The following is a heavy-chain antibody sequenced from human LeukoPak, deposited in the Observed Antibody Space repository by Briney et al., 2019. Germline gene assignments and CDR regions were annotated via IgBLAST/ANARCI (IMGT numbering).Heavy chain of an antibody. V-gene: IGHV3-30*01. J-gene: IGHJ5*02. CDR1: GFTFSHYA. CDR3: AKGTWGAADP. Sequence: GRSLRLSCAASGFTFSHYAMHWVRQAPGKGLEWVAVISYDGNHKYYADSVKGRFTISRDNSKNTLYVQMNSLRAEDTAVYYCAKGTWGAADPWGQGTLVTVSS. D-gene: IGHD3-16*01. CDR2: ISYDGNHK.